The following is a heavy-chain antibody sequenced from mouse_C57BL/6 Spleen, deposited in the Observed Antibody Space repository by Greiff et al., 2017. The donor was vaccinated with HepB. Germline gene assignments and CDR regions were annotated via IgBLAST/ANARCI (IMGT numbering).Heavy chain of an antibody. D-gene: IGHD2-2*01. CDR1: GFTFSSYA. CDR3: ARDQGYGYLYYLDY. CDR2: ISDGGSYT. Sequence: DVKLVESGGGLVKPGGSLKLSCAASGFTFSSYAMSWVRQTPEKRLEWVATISDGGSYTYYPDNVKGRFTISRDNAKNNLYLQMSHLKSEDTAMYSCARDQGYGYLYYLDYWGQGTTLTVSS. J-gene: IGHJ2*01. V-gene: IGHV5-4*01.